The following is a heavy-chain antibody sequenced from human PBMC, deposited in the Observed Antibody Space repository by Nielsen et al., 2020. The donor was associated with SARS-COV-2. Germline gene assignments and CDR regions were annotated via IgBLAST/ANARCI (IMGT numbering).Heavy chain of an antibody. CDR3: ARGGIAVAGPYYFDY. D-gene: IGHD6-19*01. CDR1: GFTFSSYA. J-gene: IGHJ4*02. CDR2: ISYDGGNK. Sequence: GESLKISCAASGFTFSSYAMHWVRQAPGKGLEWVAVISYDGGNKYYADSVKGRFTISRDNSKNTLYLQMNSLRAEDTAVYYCARGGIAVAGPYYFDYWGQGTLVTVSS. V-gene: IGHV3-30-3*01.